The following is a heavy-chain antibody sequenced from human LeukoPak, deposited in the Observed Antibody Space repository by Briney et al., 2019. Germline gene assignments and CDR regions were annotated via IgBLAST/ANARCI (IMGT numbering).Heavy chain of an antibody. CDR1: GFTFSSYA. Sequence: SCKASGFTFSSYAMSWVRQAPGKGLEWVSAISGSGGSTYYADSVKGRFTISRDNSKNTLYLQMNSLRTEDTAVYYCAKGGDYPDYWGQGTLVTVSS. V-gene: IGHV3-23*01. J-gene: IGHJ4*02. CDR2: ISGSGGST. CDR3: AKGGDYPDY.